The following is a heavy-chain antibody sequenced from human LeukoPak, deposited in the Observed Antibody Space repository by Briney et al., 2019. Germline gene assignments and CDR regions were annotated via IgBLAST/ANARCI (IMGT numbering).Heavy chain of an antibody. CDR1: RFTFSSYE. Sequence: GGSLRLSCAASRFTFSSYEMNWVRQAPGKGLEWVSLISGDGASTYYADSVKGRFTISRDNSKNSLSLQMNNLKTEDTALYYCARAPYYYDSSGYDTDYWGQGTLVTVSS. V-gene: IGHV3-43*02. J-gene: IGHJ4*02. CDR3: ARAPYYYDSSGYDTDY. D-gene: IGHD3-22*01. CDR2: ISGDGAST.